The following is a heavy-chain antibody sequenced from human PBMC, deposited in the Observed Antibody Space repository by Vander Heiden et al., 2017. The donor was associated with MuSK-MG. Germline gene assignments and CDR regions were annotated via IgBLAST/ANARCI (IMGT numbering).Heavy chain of an antibody. Sequence: SVKVSCKVSGYTLTELSMHWVRQAPGKGLEWMGGFDPEDGETIYAQKFQGRVTMTEDTSTDTAYMELSSMRSEDAAVYYCATGIVGDTDFDYWGQGTLVTVSS. CDR3: ATGIVGDTDFDY. V-gene: IGHV1-24*01. CDR2: FDPEDGET. J-gene: IGHJ4*02. CDR1: GYTLTELS. D-gene: IGHD1-26*01.